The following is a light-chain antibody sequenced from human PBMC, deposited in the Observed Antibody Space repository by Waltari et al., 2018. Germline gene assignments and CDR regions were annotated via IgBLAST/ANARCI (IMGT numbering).Light chain of an antibody. CDR2: EVS. V-gene: IGLV2-14*01. Sequence: QSALTQPASVSGSPGQSITISCPGTSSDVGGYKYVSWYQQHPGKSPKLMIYEVSNRPSGVSDRFSGSKSGNTASLTISGLQAEDEADYYCSSFSSSNTQVFGTGTKVTVL. J-gene: IGLJ1*01. CDR3: SSFSSSNTQV. CDR1: SSDVGGYKY.